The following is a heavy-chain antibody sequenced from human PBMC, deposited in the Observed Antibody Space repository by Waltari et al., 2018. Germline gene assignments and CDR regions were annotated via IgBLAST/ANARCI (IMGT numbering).Heavy chain of an antibody. Sequence: QVQLVESGGGVVQPGGSLRLSCAASGFTFSSYGMHWVRQAPGQGLEWMGRINPNSGGTNDAQNVQGRVTMTRDTSISTAYMELSRLRSDDTAVYYCARGGHSWNFFDLWGRGTLVTVSS. CDR3: ARGGHSWNFFDL. CDR2: INPNSGGT. D-gene: IGHD1-1*01. V-gene: IGHV1-2*06. J-gene: IGHJ2*01. CDR1: GFTFSSYG.